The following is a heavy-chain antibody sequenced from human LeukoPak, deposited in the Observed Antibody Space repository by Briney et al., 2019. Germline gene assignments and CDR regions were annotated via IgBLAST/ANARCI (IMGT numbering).Heavy chain of an antibody. CDR2: MNPNSGKT. V-gene: IGHV1-8*02. D-gene: IGHD6-13*01. Sequence: ASVKVSCKASGYSFSNYDVSWMRQATGQGLEWLGWMNPNSGKTGYAQKFQGRVTSTRNTSISTAYMGLTSLRSEDTAVYYCARGPNGAAAGNVWFDPWGQGTLVTVTS. CDR1: GYSFSNYD. CDR3: ARGPNGAAAGNVWFDP. J-gene: IGHJ5*02.